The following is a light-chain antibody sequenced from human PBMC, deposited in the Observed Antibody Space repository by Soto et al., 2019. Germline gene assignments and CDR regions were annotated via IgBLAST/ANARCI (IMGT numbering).Light chain of an antibody. J-gene: IGKJ2*01. CDR3: QQSNRWPYT. V-gene: IGKV3-15*01. CDR1: QSVSDN. CDR2: GAS. Sequence: EVVMTQSPATLSVSPGERVTLSCRASQSVSDNLAWYQQKPGQAPSLLIYGASTRATTIPGRFSGSGSGTEFTHPISSMQSEDFAVYYCQQSNRWPYTFGQGTKLDIK.